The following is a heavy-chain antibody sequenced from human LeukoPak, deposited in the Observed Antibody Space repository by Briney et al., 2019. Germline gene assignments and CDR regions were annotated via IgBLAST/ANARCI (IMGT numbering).Heavy chain of an antibody. V-gene: IGHV3-15*01. CDR3: TTTPTDFDY. D-gene: IGHD2-15*01. CDR2: IKSKTDGGTT. J-gene: IGHJ4*02. CDR1: GFTFSSAW. Sequence: GGSLRLSCAASGFTFSSAWMSWVRQAPGKGLEWVGRIKSKTDGGTTDYAAPVEGRFTISRDDSKNTLYLQMNNLKTEGTAVYYCTTTPTDFDYWGQGTLVTVSS.